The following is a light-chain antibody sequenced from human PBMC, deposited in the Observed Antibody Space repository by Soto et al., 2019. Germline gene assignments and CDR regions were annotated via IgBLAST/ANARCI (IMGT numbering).Light chain of an antibody. V-gene: IGKV3-11*01. CDR3: QQRSNWPPSIT. CDR2: DAS. J-gene: IGKJ5*01. Sequence: EIVLTQSPATLSLSPGERATLSCRASQSVSSYLAWYPQKPGQAPRLLIYDASNRATGIPARFSGGGSGTDFTLTISSLEPEDFAVYYCQQRSNWPPSITFGQGTRLEIK. CDR1: QSVSSY.